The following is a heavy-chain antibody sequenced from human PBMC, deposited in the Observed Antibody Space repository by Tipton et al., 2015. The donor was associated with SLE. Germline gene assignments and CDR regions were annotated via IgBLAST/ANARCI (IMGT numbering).Heavy chain of an antibody. Sequence: PLRLSCAASGFTFSSYAMSWVRQAPGKGLEWVSAISGSGGSTYYADSVKGRFTISRDNSKNTLYLQMNSLRPEDTAVYFCAKDSYGDYGGYWGQGTLVTVSS. D-gene: IGHD4-17*01. J-gene: IGHJ4*02. CDR2: ISGSGGST. V-gene: IGHV3-23*01. CDR1: GFTFSSYA. CDR3: AKDSYGDYGGY.